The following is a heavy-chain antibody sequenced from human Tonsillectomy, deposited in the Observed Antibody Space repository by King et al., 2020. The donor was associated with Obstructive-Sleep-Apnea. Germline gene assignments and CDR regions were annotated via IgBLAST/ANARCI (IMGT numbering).Heavy chain of an antibody. CDR3: ASGLGYSYGYSFDY. CDR1: GFTVSSTY. D-gene: IGHD5-18*01. CDR2: LYSGGAT. J-gene: IGHJ4*02. V-gene: IGHV3-66*01. Sequence: VQLVESGGGLVQPGGSLRLSCAVSGFTVSSTYMSWVRQAPGKGLEWVSTLYSGGATDYADSVKGRFTIARDTSKNTLYLQMNSLRAADTAVYFCASGLGYSYGYSFDYWGQGTLVTVSS.